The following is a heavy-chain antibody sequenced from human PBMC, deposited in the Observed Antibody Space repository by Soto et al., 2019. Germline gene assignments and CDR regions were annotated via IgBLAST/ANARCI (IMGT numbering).Heavy chain of an antibody. D-gene: IGHD4-17*01. J-gene: IGHJ5*02. CDR3: ARDSTAVTPYNWFDA. CDR1: GYTFTTYA. CDR2: VSGDTGNT. Sequence: QVQLVQSGVEVKKPGASVNVSCRASGYTFTTYAISWVRQAPGQGLEWRRWVSGDTGNTNYAQKFQDRVTMTTDTSTSTAYTELRSLRSDDTAVYYCARDSTAVTPYNWFDAWGQGTLVTVSS. V-gene: IGHV1-18*01.